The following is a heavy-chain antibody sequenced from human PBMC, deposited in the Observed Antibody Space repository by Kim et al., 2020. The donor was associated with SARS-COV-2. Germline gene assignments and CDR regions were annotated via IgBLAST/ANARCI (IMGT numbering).Heavy chain of an antibody. D-gene: IGHD3-10*01. CDR2: ISYDGSNT. J-gene: IGHJ6*02. CDR1: GFTFSSCA. Sequence: GGSLRLSCAASGFTFSSCAIHWVRQAPGKGLEWVAVISYDGSNTNYADSVKGRFTISRDNSKNTLYLQMNSLRAEDTALYYCARDPWLRLRGLTYSYYGMDVWGQVATVTVS. V-gene: IGHV3-30-3*01. CDR3: ARDPWLRLRGLTYSYYGMDV.